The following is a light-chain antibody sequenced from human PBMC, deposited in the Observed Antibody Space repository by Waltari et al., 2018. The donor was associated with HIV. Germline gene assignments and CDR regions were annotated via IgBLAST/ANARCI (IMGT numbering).Light chain of an antibody. J-gene: IGLJ3*02. CDR3: LAWDTNLGGWV. V-gene: IGLV10-54*04. CDR1: NTNVDQQG. CDR2: RNN. Sequence: LTQPPSMSTVPGQTPTVTCIGDNTNVDQQGAAWVQHRPGPPPKLLSHRNNNRPSGVSERFSASRAGDTTFLTISGLQSEDEADYFCLAWDTNLGGWVFGGGTHLTV.